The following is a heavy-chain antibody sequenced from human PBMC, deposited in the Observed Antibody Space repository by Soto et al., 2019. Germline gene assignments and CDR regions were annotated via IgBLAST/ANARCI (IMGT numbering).Heavy chain of an antibody. J-gene: IGHJ6*02. Sequence: SETLSLTCTVSGGSISSYYWSWIRQPPGKGLEWIGYIYYSGSTNYNPSLKSRVTISVDTSKNQFSLKLSSVTAADTAVYYCARDGGTTVVTPGLDYGMDVWGQGTTVTAP. D-gene: IGHD4-17*01. CDR2: IYYSGST. V-gene: IGHV4-59*01. CDR1: GGSISSYY. CDR3: ARDGGTTVVTPGLDYGMDV.